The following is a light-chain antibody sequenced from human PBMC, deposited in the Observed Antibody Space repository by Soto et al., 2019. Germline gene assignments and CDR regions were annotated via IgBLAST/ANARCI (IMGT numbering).Light chain of an antibody. J-gene: IGLJ2*01. Sequence: QSALTQPASVSGSPGQPISISCTGTSSDVGANNYVSWYQHHPGKAPKLLIYEVSNRPSGVSSRFSGSKSGNTASLTISGLQAEDEADYYCSSYINSITFVVFGGGTKLTVL. CDR1: SSDVGANNY. CDR2: EVS. V-gene: IGLV2-14*01. CDR3: SSYINSITFVV.